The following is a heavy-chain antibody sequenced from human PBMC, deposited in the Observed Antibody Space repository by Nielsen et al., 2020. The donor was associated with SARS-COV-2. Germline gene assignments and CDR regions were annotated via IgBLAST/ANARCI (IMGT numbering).Heavy chain of an antibody. D-gene: IGHD3-9*01. V-gene: IGHV3-21*01. J-gene: IGHJ6*02. CDR3: ARDHILTGYYPHYFYYGLDV. Sequence: WLRQPPGKGLEWVSSISSSRDYIYYADSVKGRFTISRDNANSSVFLQMNSLRAEDTAVYYCARDHILTGYYPHYFYYGLDVWGLGTTVTVSS. CDR2: ISSSRDYI.